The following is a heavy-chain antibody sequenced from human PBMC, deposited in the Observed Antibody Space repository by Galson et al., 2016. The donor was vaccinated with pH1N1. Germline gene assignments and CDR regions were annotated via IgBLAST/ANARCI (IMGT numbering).Heavy chain of an antibody. Sequence: SVKVSCKALGGTLASGGKFSSYVISWVRQAPGHGLAWMGRINPNNGDTLYAQNFQGRVTMTRDTSISTAYMELNSLRSDDTAVYYCARVNTYDSSGYYPFDYWGQGTQVTVSS. CDR1: GGTLASGGKFSSYV. CDR3: ARVNTYDSSGYYPFDY. J-gene: IGHJ4*02. V-gene: IGHV1-2*06. CDR2: INPNNGDT. D-gene: IGHD3-22*01.